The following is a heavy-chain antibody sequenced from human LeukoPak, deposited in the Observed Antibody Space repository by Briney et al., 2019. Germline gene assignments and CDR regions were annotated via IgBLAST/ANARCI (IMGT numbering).Heavy chain of an antibody. D-gene: IGHD4-17*01. V-gene: IGHV3-48*01. J-gene: IGHJ4*02. Sequence: PGGSLRLSCAASGFTFSSYSMGWVRQGPGRGLEWVSYISTSGSTMYYADSVKGRFTISRDNAKSSLYLQMNSLRAEDTAVYYCARVRSGYYFDYWGQGTLVTVSS. CDR2: ISTSGSTM. CDR1: GFTFSSYS. CDR3: ARVRSGYYFDY.